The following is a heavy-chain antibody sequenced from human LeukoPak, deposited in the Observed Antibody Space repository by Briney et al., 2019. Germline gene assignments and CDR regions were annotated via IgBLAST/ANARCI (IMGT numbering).Heavy chain of an antibody. D-gene: IGHD6-6*01. CDR1: GGSISSYY. CDR2: IYYSGST. CDR3: ARLSIAARPAYYYYYYGMDV. J-gene: IGHJ6*02. Sequence: KPSETLSLTCTVSGGSISSYYWSWIRQPPGKGLEWIGYIYYSGSTNYNPSLKSRVTISVDTSKNQFSLKLSSVTAADTAVYYCARLSIAARPAYYYYYYGMDVWGQGTTVTVSS. V-gene: IGHV4-59*08.